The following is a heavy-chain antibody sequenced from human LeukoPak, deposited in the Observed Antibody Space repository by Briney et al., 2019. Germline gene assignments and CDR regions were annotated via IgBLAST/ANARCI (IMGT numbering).Heavy chain of an antibody. CDR3: ARVETTMIRY. D-gene: IGHD3-16*01. CDR2: IYYSGNT. CDR1: GYSISSGVYY. J-gene: IGHJ4*02. V-gene: IGHV4-31*03. Sequence: PFETLSLTCTVSGYSISSGVYYWTWIRQDPGKGLEWIGYIYYSGNTFYNPALKSRATISVDTSKNQFSLTLSSVTAADTAVYYCARVETTMIRYWGQGTLVAVSS.